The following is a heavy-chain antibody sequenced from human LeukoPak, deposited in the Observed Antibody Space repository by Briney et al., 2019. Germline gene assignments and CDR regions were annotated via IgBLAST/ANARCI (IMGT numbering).Heavy chain of an antibody. V-gene: IGHV4-34*01. CDR2: INHSGST. J-gene: IGHJ4*02. CDR3: AREDTAMAYYFDY. CDR1: GGSFSGYY. Sequence: PSETLSLTCAVYGGSFSGYYWSWIRQPPGKGLEWIGEINHSGSTNYNPSLKSRVTISVDTSKNQFSLKLSSVTAADTAVYYCAREDTAMAYYFDYWGQGTLVTVSS. D-gene: IGHD5-18*01.